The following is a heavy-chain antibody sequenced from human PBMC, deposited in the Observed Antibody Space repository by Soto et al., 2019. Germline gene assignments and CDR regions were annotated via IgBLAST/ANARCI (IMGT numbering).Heavy chain of an antibody. D-gene: IGHD3-3*01. Sequence: PSETLSLTCLVSGFPISSPYSWGWIRQPPGKGLEWIGSISHTGTTSYSPSLTSRVSISVDTSKNQVSLKLTSVTAADTAVYYCARTRITIFGVAERMDVWGQGTTVTVSS. V-gene: IGHV4-38-2*01. CDR3: ARTRITIFGVAERMDV. CDR2: ISHTGTT. J-gene: IGHJ6*02. CDR1: GFPISSPYS.